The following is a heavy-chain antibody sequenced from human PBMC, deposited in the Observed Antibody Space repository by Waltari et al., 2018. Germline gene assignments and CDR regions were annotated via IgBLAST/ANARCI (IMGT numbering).Heavy chain of an antibody. CDR3: AKDFISSSSQLDY. D-gene: IGHD6-6*01. CDR2: IWYDGSNK. CDR1: GFTFSSYG. Sequence: QVQLVESGGGVVQPGRSLRLSCAASGFTFSSYGMHWVRQAPGKGLEWVAVIWYDGSNKYYADSVKCRFTISGDNSKNTLYLQMNSLRAEDTAVYYCAKDFISSSSQLDYWGQGTRVTVSS. J-gene: IGHJ4*02. V-gene: IGHV3-33*06.